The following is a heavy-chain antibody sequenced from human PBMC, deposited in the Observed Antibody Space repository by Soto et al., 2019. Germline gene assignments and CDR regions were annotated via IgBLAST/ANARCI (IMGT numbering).Heavy chain of an antibody. Sequence: GGSLRLSCAASGFTFSSYWMHWVRQVPGKGLVWVSRINSDGSSTNYADSVKGRFTISRDNAKNTLYLQMNSLRAEDTAVYYCATCTITSSSSLGLWKQQLVRVGYTMDVWGQGTTVTVSS. D-gene: IGHD6-13*01. CDR3: ATCTITSSSSLGLWKQQLVRVGYTMDV. V-gene: IGHV3-74*01. CDR2: INSDGSST. CDR1: GFTFSSYW. J-gene: IGHJ6*02.